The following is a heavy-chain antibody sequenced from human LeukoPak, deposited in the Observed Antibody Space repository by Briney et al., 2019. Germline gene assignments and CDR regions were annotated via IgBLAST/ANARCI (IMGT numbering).Heavy chain of an antibody. J-gene: IGHJ3*02. CDR1: GGSLGPCYY. CDR2: FYYGGTT. CDR3: ARHYYDKIDAFDI. V-gene: IGHV4-38-2*02. Sequence: TSETLSLTCTVSGGSLGPCYYWGWIRQPPGKGLEWIGTFYYGGTTFYSPSLKSRVTISGDTSKDQFSLKLSSVTAADTAVYYCARHYYDKIDAFDIWGQGTMVTVSS. D-gene: IGHD3-22*01.